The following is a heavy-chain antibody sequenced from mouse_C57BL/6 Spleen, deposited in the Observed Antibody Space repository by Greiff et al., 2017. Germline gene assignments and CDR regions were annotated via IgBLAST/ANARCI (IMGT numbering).Heavy chain of an antibody. CDR2: INYDGSST. CDR1: GFTFSDYY. J-gene: IGHJ1*03. V-gene: IGHV5-16*01. Sequence: EVQVVESEGGLVQPGSSMKLSCTASGFTFSDYYMAWVRQVPEKGLEWVANINYDGSSTYYLDSLKSRFIISRDNAKNILYLQMSSLKSEDTATYYCARARPYDCYWYFDVWGTGTTVTVSS. CDR3: ARARPYDCYWYFDV. D-gene: IGHD2-4*01.